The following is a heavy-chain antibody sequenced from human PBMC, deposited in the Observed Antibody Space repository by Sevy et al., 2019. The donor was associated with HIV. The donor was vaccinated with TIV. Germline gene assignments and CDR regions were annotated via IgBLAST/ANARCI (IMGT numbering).Heavy chain of an antibody. Sequence: ASVKVSCKVSGYTLTELSMHWVRQAPGKGLEWMGGFDPEDGETIYAQKFQGRVTMTEDTSTDTAYMELGSLRSEDTAVYYCATGYCSGGSCPGLTYGMDVWGQGTTVTVSS. CDR2: FDPEDGET. CDR1: GYTLTELS. V-gene: IGHV1-24*01. D-gene: IGHD2-15*01. CDR3: ATGYCSGGSCPGLTYGMDV. J-gene: IGHJ6*02.